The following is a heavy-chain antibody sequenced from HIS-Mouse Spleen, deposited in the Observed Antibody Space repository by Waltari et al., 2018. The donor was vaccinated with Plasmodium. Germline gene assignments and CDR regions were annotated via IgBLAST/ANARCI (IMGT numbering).Heavy chain of an antibody. D-gene: IGHD1-7*01. J-gene: IGHJ3*02. Sequence: QVQLQESGPGLVKPSETLSLPCTVSGYSISSGYYWGWIRQPPGKGLEWIGSIYHSGSTYYNPSLKSRVTISVDTSKNQFSLKLSSVTAADTAVYYCARDLGSWNYGAFDIWGQGTMVTVSS. CDR3: ARDLGSWNYGAFDI. CDR1: GYSISSGYY. CDR2: IYHSGST. V-gene: IGHV4-38-2*02.